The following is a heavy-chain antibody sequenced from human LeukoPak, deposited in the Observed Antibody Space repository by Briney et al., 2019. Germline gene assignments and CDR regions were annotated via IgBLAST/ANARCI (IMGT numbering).Heavy chain of an antibody. D-gene: IGHD3-10*01. CDR2: IYTSGST. CDR1: GASISTSGYF. J-gene: IGHJ6*03. Sequence: SETLSLTCTVPGASISTSGYFWSWIRQPAGKGLEWIGRIYTSGSTNYNPSLKSRVTISVDTSKNQFSLKLSSVTAADTAVYYCGRGYGSGTVLVWGKGTTVTVSS. V-gene: IGHV4-61*02. CDR3: GRGYGSGTVLV.